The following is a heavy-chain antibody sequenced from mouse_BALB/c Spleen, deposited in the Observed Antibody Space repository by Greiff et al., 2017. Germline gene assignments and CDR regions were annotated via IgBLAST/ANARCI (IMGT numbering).Heavy chain of an antibody. Sequence: EVKLMESGGGLVQPGGSMKLSCVASGFTFSNYWMNWVRQSPEKGLEWVAEIRLKSNNYATHYAESVKGRFTISRDDSKSSVYLQMNNLRAEDTGIYYCTTTVRDAMDYWGQGTSVTVSS. D-gene: IGHD1-1*01. CDR3: TTTVRDAMDY. CDR2: IRLKSNNYAT. CDR1: GFTFSNYW. J-gene: IGHJ4*01. V-gene: IGHV6-6*02.